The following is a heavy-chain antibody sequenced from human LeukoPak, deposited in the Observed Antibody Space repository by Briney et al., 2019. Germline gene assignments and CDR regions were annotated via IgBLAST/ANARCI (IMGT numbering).Heavy chain of an antibody. Sequence: ASVKVSCKASGYTFTSYYMHWVRQAPGQGLEWMGIINPSGGSTSYAQKFQGRVTMTRDTSTSTVYMELSSLRSEDTAVYYCARDHYDYVWGSYRYTLDYWGQGTLVTVSP. CDR3: ARDHYDYVWGSYRYTLDY. CDR1: GYTFTSYY. V-gene: IGHV1-46*01. CDR2: INPSGGST. J-gene: IGHJ4*02. D-gene: IGHD3-16*02.